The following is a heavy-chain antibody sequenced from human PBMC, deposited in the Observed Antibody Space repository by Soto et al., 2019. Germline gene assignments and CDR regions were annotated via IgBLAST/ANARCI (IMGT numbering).Heavy chain of an antibody. Sequence: QMQLVESGGGVVQPGRSLRLSCAASGFTFSSYGMHWVRQAPGKGLEWVAVISYDGSNKYYADSVKGRFTISRDNSKNTLYLQMNSLRAEDTAVYYCAKERVGALRYFDWLSLRLLTRGGMDVWGQGTTVTVSS. CDR3: AKERVGALRYFDWLSLRLLTRGGMDV. J-gene: IGHJ6*02. D-gene: IGHD3-9*01. V-gene: IGHV3-30*18. CDR2: ISYDGSNK. CDR1: GFTFSSYG.